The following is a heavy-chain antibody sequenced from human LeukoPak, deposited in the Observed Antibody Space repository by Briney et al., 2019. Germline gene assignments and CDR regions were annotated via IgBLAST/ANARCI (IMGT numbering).Heavy chain of an antibody. CDR3: ARDSPLQHYGDYDAGYYYMDV. V-gene: IGHV1-69*05. D-gene: IGHD4-17*01. Sequence: GASVKVSCKASGGTFSSYAISWVRQAPGQGLEGMGGIIPIFGTSNYAQKFQGRVTITTDESTSTAYMELSSLRSEDTAVYYCARDSPLQHYGDYDAGYYYMDVWGKGTTVTVSS. CDR2: IIPIFGTS. J-gene: IGHJ6*03. CDR1: GGTFSSYA.